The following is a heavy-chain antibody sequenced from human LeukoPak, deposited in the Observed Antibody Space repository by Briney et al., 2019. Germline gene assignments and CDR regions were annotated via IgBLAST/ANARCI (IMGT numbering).Heavy chain of an antibody. CDR3: ASTPIVVVPAAFDY. CDR2: ISSSGSTI. V-gene: IGHV3-11*01. J-gene: IGHJ4*02. D-gene: IGHD2-2*01. CDR1: GFTFSDYY. Sequence: GGSLRLSCAASGFTFSDYYMSWIRQAPGKGLEWVSYISSSGSTIYYADSVKGRFTISRDNAKNSLYLQMNSLRAEDTAVYYCASTPIVVVPAAFDYWGQGTLVTVSS.